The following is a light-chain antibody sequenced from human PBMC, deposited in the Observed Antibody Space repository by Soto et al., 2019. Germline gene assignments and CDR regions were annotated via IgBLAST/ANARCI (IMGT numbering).Light chain of an antibody. CDR3: QQYDRLPIT. J-gene: IGKJ5*01. CDR2: DAA. CDR1: QDISNY. V-gene: IGKV1-33*01. Sequence: DIQMTKSPSSLSASVRDRVTITCQASQDISNYLNWYQQKPGKAPKLLIYDAANLATGVPPRFSGSGSGRDFTLTISSLQPEDIAAYYCQQYDRLPITFGQGTRLEIK.